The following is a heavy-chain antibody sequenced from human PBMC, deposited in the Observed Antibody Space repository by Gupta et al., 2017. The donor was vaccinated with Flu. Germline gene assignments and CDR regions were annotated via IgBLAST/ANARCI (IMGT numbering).Heavy chain of an antibody. CDR3: ARAVRAEPDLYYYDSSGYYQRDAPRGYYFDY. J-gene: IGHJ4*02. V-gene: IGHV4-59*01. Sequence: QVQLQESGPGLVKPSETLSLTCTVSGGSISSYYWSWIRQPPGTGLEWIGYIYYSGSTNYNPSLKSRVTISVDTSKNQFSLKLSSVTAADTAVYYCARAVRAEPDLYYYDSSGYYQRDAPRGYYFDYWGQGTLVTGSS. CDR1: GGSISSYY. CDR2: IYYSGST. D-gene: IGHD3-22*01.